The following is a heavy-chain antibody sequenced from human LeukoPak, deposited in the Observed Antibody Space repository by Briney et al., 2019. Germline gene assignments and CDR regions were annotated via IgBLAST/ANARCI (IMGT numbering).Heavy chain of an antibody. V-gene: IGHV3-33*01. CDR2: LWANGRNN. CDR3: ARERAPFDGFDI. Sequence: GGPLRLSCAASGFSFSCCGMHWVRQAPGKGLDWVAVLWANGRNNDYADSVEGRFTISRDSSKNTLYLQMTSLRVDDTAIYYCARERAPFDGFDIWGRGTVVTVSS. J-gene: IGHJ3*02. D-gene: IGHD4/OR15-4a*01. CDR1: GFSFSCCG.